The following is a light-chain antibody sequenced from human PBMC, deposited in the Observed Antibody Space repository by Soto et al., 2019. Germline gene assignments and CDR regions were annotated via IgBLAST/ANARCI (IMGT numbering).Light chain of an antibody. CDR1: QTVSDMY. CDR3: QHYGSSAL. J-gene: IGKJ3*01. CDR2: AS. V-gene: IGKV3-20*01. Sequence: EIVLTQSPGTLSLSPGERATLSCRASQTVSDMYLAWYQQKPGQAPRLLIYASNRATGIPDRFSGSGSGTDFALTIGRLEPEDFAVYYCQHYGSSALFGPGTIVDIK.